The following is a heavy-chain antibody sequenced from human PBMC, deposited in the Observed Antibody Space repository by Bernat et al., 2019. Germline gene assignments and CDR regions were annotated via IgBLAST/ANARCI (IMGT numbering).Heavy chain of an antibody. D-gene: IGHD3-3*01. CDR2: IYYSGST. V-gene: IGHV4-59*01. J-gene: IGHJ6*03. CDR1: GFTFSNAW. Sequence: VQLVESGGGLVKPGGSLRLSCAASGFTFSNAWMSWVRQAPGKGLEWIGYIYYSGSTNYNPSLKSRVTISVDTSKNQFSLKLSSVTAADTAVYYCATYYDFWSGEYYYYMDVWGKGTTVTVSS. CDR3: ATYYDFWSGEYYYYMDV.